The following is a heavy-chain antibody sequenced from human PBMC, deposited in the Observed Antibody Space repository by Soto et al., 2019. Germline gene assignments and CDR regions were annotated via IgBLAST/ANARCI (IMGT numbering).Heavy chain of an antibody. Sequence: QVQLQESGPGLVKPSGTLSLTCAVSGGSISSSNWWSWVRQPPGKGLEWIGEIYHSGSTNYNPSLKSRVTISVDKSKNQFSLKLSSVTAADTAVYYCARDSRTRDYDFWSGPATGMGVWGQGTTVTVSS. CDR1: GGSISSSNW. V-gene: IGHV4-4*02. CDR2: IYHSGST. CDR3: ARDSRTRDYDFWSGPATGMGV. D-gene: IGHD3-3*01. J-gene: IGHJ6*02.